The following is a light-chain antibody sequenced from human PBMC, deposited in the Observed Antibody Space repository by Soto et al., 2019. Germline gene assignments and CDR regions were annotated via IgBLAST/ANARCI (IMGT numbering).Light chain of an antibody. J-gene: IGKJ2*01. Sequence: DIQMTQSPSSLSASVGDRVPITCRANQSISSYLNWYQQKPGKAPKLLIYAASTLQRGVSSRFSGSGSGTDFTLTIRSLQLDDFATYYCQQSYRTPYPFGQGTKVDIK. CDR1: QSISSY. V-gene: IGKV1-39*01. CDR3: QQSYRTPYP. CDR2: AAS.